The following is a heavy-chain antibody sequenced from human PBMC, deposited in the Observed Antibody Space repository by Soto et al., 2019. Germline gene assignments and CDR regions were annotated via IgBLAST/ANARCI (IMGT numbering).Heavy chain of an antibody. Sequence: ASVKVSCKASGYTFTNYGITWVRQAPGQGLEWMGWVSSYNGYTNYAQKLQGRVTMTTDTSTSTAYMELRSLRSDDTAVYYCARIGEQRQIDYWGQGALVTVSS. V-gene: IGHV1-18*01. D-gene: IGHD6-25*01. J-gene: IGHJ4*02. CDR1: GYTFTNYG. CDR2: VSSYNGYT. CDR3: ARIGEQRQIDY.